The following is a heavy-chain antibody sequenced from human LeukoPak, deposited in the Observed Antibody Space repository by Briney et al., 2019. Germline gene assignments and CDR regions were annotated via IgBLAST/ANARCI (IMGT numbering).Heavy chain of an antibody. Sequence: SETLSLTCTVSGGSISTYYWSWIRQPPGKGLEWIGYIYYSGSTNYNPSLKSRVTISVDTSTNQFSLELSSVTAADTAVYYCARTYYDISGYFPNYFDYWGPGTLVAVSS. CDR3: ARTYYDISGYFPNYFDY. CDR1: GGSISTYY. J-gene: IGHJ4*02. D-gene: IGHD3-22*01. V-gene: IGHV4-59*01. CDR2: IYYSGST.